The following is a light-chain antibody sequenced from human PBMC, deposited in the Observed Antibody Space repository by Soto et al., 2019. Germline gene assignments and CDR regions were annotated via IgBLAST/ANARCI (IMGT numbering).Light chain of an antibody. V-gene: IGKV3-20*01. CDR2: GAS. J-gene: IGKJ5*01. CDR1: QSVSSSY. Sequence: EIVLTQSPGTLSLSPVERATLSCRASQSVSSSYLAWYQQKPGQAPRLLIYGASSRATGIPDRFSGSGSGTDFTLTISSLEPEDFAVYYCQQYGNSPITFGQGTRLEIK. CDR3: QQYGNSPIT.